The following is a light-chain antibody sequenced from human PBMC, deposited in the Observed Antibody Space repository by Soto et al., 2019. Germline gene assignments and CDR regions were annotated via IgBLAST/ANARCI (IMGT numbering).Light chain of an antibody. J-gene: IGLJ1*01. CDR2: DVS. Sequence: QSALTQPPSASGSPGQSVTISCTGTSSVVGGYNYVSWYQQHPGKAPKLMIYDVSKRPSGVSNRFSGSKSGNTASLTISGLQAEDEADYYCSSYTSSSTLVFGTGTKVTVL. V-gene: IGLV2-14*03. CDR1: SSVVGGYNY. CDR3: SSYTSSSTLV.